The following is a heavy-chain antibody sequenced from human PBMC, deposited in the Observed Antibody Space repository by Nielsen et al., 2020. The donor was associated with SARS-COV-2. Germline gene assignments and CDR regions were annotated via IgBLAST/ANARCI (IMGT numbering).Heavy chain of an antibody. CDR2: IKRKTDDGTT. Sequence: GESLKISCVASGFTFSNAWMSWVRQAPGKGLEWVGRIKRKTDDGTTDYAAPVKGRFTISRDDSKNTLYLQMNSLKSEDTAVYYCTTVPYYYDSSADIGGDYWGQGTLVTVSS. V-gene: IGHV3-15*01. D-gene: IGHD3-22*01. J-gene: IGHJ4*02. CDR1: GFTFSNAW. CDR3: TTVPYYYDSSADIGGDY.